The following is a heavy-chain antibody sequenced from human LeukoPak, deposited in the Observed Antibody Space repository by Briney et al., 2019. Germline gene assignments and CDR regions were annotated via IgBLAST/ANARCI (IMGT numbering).Heavy chain of an antibody. CDR2: ISPPDSNT. CDR3: ASTYYDILTGYPYYFDY. J-gene: IGHJ4*02. D-gene: IGHD3-9*01. V-gene: IGHV5-51*01. Sequence: GASLKISCKGSGPVYSFASYWIGWVRQVPGKGLGGMGIISPPDSNTRYCPSFQGQVTMSVDRSINTAYLQWSSLKASDTAMYYCASTYYDILTGYPYYFDYWGQGTLVTVSS. CDR1: GPVYSFASYW.